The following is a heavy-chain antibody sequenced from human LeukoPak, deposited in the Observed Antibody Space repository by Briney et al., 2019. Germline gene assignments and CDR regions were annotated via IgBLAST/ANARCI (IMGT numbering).Heavy chain of an antibody. CDR2: INHSGST. J-gene: IGHJ3*02. CDR1: GGSFSGYY. Sequence: SETLSLTCAVYGGSFSGYYWSWIRQPPGKGLEWIGEINHSGSTNYNPSLKSRVTISVDTSKNQFSLKLSSMTAADTAVYYCANLVVDYAFDIWGQGTMVTVSS. V-gene: IGHV4-34*01. CDR3: ANLVVDYAFDI. D-gene: IGHD3-22*01.